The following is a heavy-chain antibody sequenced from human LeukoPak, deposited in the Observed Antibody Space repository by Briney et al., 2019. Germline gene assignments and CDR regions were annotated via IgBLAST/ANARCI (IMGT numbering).Heavy chain of an antibody. D-gene: IGHD5-12*01. J-gene: IGHJ6*03. CDR1: GYTFTGYY. CDR2: INPNSGGT. CDR3: ARVYGYDYYYYYMDV. V-gene: IGHV1-2*02. Sequence: ASVKVSCKASGYTFTGYYMHWVRQAPGQGLEWMGWINPNSGGTNYAQKLQGRVTMTTDTSTSTAYMELRSLRSDDTAVYYCARVYGYDYYYYYMDVWGKGTTVTISS.